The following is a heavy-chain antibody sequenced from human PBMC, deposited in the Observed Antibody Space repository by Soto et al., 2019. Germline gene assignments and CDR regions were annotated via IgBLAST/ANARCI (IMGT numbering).Heavy chain of an antibody. D-gene: IGHD6-19*01. CDR2: MNPNSGNT. CDR3: ARGGQGGWYSSGDAVSWFDP. CDR1: GYTFTSYD. J-gene: IGHJ5*02. V-gene: IGHV1-8*01. Sequence: QVQLVQSGAEVKKPGASVKVSCKASGYTFTSYDINWVRQATGQGLEWMGWMNPNSGNTGYAQKFQGRVTMIRNTSISTAYMELSSLRSEDTAVYYCARGGQGGWYSSGDAVSWFDPWGQGTLVTVSS.